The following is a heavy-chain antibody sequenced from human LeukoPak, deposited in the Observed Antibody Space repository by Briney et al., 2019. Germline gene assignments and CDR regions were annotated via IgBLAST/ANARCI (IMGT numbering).Heavy chain of an antibody. CDR2: IIPIFGTA. Sequence: ASVKVSCKASGGTFSSYAISWVRQAPGQGLEWMGGIIPIFGTANYAQKLQGRVTMTTDTSTSTAYMELRSLRSDDTAVYYCARAGDSSGYPFYYYYYGMDVWGQGTTVTVSS. CDR1: GGTFSSYA. J-gene: IGHJ6*02. V-gene: IGHV1-69*05. CDR3: ARAGDSSGYPFYYYYYGMDV. D-gene: IGHD3-22*01.